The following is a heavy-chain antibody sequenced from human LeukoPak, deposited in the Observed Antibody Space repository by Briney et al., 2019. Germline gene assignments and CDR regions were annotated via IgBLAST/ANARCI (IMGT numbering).Heavy chain of an antibody. D-gene: IGHD2/OR15-2a*01. Sequence: GGSLRLSCAASGFTFSNYWMHWVRQAPGKGLEWVANIKQDGSEKNYVESVKGRFTISRDNSKNTLYLQMNSLRAEDTAVYYCARVSMNDAFDIWGQGTMVTVSS. J-gene: IGHJ3*02. CDR3: ARVSMNDAFDI. CDR2: IKQDGSEK. V-gene: IGHV3-7*01. CDR1: GFTFSNYW.